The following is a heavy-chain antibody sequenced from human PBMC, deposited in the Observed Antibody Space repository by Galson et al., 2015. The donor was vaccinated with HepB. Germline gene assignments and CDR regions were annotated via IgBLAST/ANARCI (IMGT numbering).Heavy chain of an antibody. J-gene: IGHJ4*02. Sequence: SVKVSCKASGYTFTAYYLHWVRQAPGQGLEWMGRINPHTGDTNYAQPFQGRVTMTRDTSISTAYMELSRLSSDDTVVYYWTKEGSSNDFDFWGQGTLVTVSS. CDR3: TKEGSSNDFDF. CDR1: GYTFTAYY. V-gene: IGHV1-2*05. D-gene: IGHD6-13*01. CDR2: INPHTGDT.